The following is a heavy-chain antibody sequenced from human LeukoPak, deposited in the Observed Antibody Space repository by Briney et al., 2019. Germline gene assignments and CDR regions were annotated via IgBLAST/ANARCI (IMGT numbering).Heavy chain of an antibody. CDR1: GRSISSSSYY. Sequence: SDTQSLTCTVSGRSISSSSYYWAWIRQPPGKGLEWFGSIYYSGSTYYNPSLKSRVTISVDTSKNQFSLKLNSVTAADTAVYYSARHSNYDFWSGYYGTSEYWGQGTLVTVSS. CDR3: ARHSNYDFWSGYYGTSEY. D-gene: IGHD3-3*01. J-gene: IGHJ4*02. V-gene: IGHV4-39*01. CDR2: IYYSGST.